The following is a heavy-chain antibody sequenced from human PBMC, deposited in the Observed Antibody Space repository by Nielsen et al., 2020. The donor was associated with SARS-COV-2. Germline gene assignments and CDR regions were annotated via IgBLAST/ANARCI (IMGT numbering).Heavy chain of an antibody. Sequence: GESLKISCAASGFSFSDDWMTWVRQAPGKGLEWVAVISYDGSNKYYADSVKGRFTISRDNSKNTLYLQMNSLRAEDTAVYYCARGNGWGSYFDYWGQGTLVTVSS. D-gene: IGHD7-27*01. CDR1: GFSFSDDW. J-gene: IGHJ4*02. V-gene: IGHV3-30-3*01. CDR2: ISYDGSNK. CDR3: ARGNGWGSYFDY.